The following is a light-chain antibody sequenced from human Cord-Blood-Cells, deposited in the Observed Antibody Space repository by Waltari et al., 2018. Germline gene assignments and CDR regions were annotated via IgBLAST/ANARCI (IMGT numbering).Light chain of an antibody. CDR2: EGS. CDR1: SSDVGRYNL. CDR3: CSYAGSSTWV. J-gene: IGLJ3*02. V-gene: IGLV2-23*01. Sequence: QSALTQPASVSGSPGQSITISCTGTSSDVGRYNLVSWYQQHPGKAPKHMIYEGSKRPSGFSKRFSGSKSGNTASLTISGLQAEDGADYYCCSYAGSSTWVFGGGTKLTVL.